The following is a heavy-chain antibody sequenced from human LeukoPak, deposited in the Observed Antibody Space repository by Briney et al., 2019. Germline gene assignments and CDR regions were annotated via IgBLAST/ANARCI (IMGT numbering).Heavy chain of an antibody. V-gene: IGHV3-74*01. CDR2: INSDGTST. J-gene: IGHJ1*01. Sequence: PGGSLRLSCAASGFTLSTNWMHWVRQAPGKGLVWVSSINSDGTSTSYADSVKGRFTISRDNAKNSLYLQMNSLRAEDTAVYYCAKSADYGEHVGYFQHWGQGTLVTVSS. D-gene: IGHD4-17*01. CDR3: AKSADYGEHVGYFQH. CDR1: GFTLSTNW.